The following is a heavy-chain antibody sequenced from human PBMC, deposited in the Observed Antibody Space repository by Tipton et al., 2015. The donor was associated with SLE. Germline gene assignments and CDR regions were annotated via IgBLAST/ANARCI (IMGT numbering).Heavy chain of an antibody. CDR3: ARDRSIVIYWYYYYGMDV. V-gene: IGHV4-34*01. CDR1: GGSFSGYY. Sequence: TLSLTCAVYGGSFSGYYWSWIRQPPGKGLEWIGEINHSGSTNYNPSLKSRVTISVDTSKNQFSLKLSSVTAADTAVYYCARDRSIVIYWYYYYGMDVWGQGTTVTVSS. CDR2: INHSGST. D-gene: IGHD1-26*01. J-gene: IGHJ6*02.